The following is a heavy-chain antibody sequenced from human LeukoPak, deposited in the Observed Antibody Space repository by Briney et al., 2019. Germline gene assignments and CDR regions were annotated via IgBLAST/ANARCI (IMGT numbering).Heavy chain of an antibody. V-gene: IGHV3-30*03. CDR3: VRGGYHYYYGMDD. Sequence: PGRSLRLSCAASGFTFSLYGMHWVRQAPGMGLEWVALISYEGSVKYHADSVKGRFTISRDNSEDTLYLQMNSLRPEDTAVYYCVRGGYHYYYGMDDWGQGTTATVSS. CDR1: GFTFSLYG. CDR2: ISYEGSVK. J-gene: IGHJ6*02.